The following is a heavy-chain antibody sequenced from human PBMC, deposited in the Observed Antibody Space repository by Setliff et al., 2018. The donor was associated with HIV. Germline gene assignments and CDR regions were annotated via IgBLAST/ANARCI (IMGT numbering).Heavy chain of an antibody. D-gene: IGHD6-13*01. CDR3: ARDIGSRGSSRYGKYFDL. V-gene: IGHV3-7*01. CDR1: GVIFNNLW. CDR2: INQDGSDA. J-gene: IGHJ2*01. Sequence: LSCAASGVIFNNLWMHWVRQVPGKGLVWIADINQDGSDANYAESVKGRFTISRDNAKNSLYLQMNSLRAEDTAVYYCARDIGSRGSSRYGKYFDLWGRGTLVTVSS.